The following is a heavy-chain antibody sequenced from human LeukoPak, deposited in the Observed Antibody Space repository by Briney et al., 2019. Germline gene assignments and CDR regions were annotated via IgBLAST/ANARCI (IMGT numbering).Heavy chain of an antibody. D-gene: IGHD3-22*01. CDR1: GFTFSSYA. CDR2: ISGSGGST. V-gene: IGHV3-23*01. J-gene: IGHJ4*02. Sequence: LGGSLRLSCAASGFTFSSYAMSWVRQAPGKGLEWVSAISGSGGSTYYADSVKGRFTISRDNSKNTLYLQMNSLRAEDTAVYYCAKDPNYYDSSGYHDYWGQGTLVTVSS. CDR3: AKDPNYYDSSGYHDY.